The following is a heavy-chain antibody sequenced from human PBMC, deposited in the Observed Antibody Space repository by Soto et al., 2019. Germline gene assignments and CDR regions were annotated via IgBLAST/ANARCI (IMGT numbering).Heavy chain of an antibody. CDR1: GLTFSNYW. CDR2: INSDGTRT. Sequence: EVQLVESGGGLVQPGGSLRLSCAASGLTFSNYWMHWVRQAPGKGLVWVSRINSDGTRTNYADSVKGRFTISRANAENTLYLQMNSLTAEDTAVYYCARVAVGYYYMDVWGKGTTVTVSS. J-gene: IGHJ6*03. CDR3: ARVAVGYYYMDV. V-gene: IGHV3-74*01.